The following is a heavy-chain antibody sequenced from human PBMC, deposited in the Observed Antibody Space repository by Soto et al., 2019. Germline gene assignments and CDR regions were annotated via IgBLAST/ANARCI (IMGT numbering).Heavy chain of an antibody. D-gene: IGHD7-27*01. Sequence: EVQLLESGGGLARPGGSLSLSVVPSGFPFGRIAWTGVRQAPGKGLEGVPHILSGSGGGTYYADSVKGRFTISRDNAKNTLYMQMNSLRVEDTAVYYCGKGTWGAFDIWGHGTLVTVSS. CDR1: GFPFGRIA. CDR3: GKGTWGAFDI. J-gene: IGHJ3*02. V-gene: IGHV3-23*01. CDR2: ILSGSGGGT.